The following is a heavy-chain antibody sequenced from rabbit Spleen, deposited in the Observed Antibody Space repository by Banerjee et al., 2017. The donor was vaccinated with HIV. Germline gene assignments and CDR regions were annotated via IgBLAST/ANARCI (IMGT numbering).Heavy chain of an antibody. CDR1: GFSFSSSNY. Sequence: QSLEESGGDLVKPGASLTLTCTASGFSFSSSNYMCWVRQAPGKGLEWIGCIYAGSSGDTYYANWAKGRSTFSKSSSTTVTLQMTSLTAADTATYFCARFYAGYGDFGYAAMWGPGTLVTVS. CDR2: IYAGSSGDT. V-gene: IGHV1S40*01. D-gene: IGHD7-1*01. CDR3: ARFYAGYGDFGYAAM. J-gene: IGHJ4*01.